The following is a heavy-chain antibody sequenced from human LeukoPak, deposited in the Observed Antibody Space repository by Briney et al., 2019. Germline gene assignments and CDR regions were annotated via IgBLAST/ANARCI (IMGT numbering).Heavy chain of an antibody. V-gene: IGHV1-18*01. D-gene: IGHD6-13*01. J-gene: IGHJ3*02. CDR1: GYTFTSYG. CDR3: ARDSRIAAAGNAFDI. Sequence: ASVKVSCKASGYTFTSYGISWVRNPPGQGLERMGWISAYNGNTNYAQKLQGRVTMTTDTSTSTAYMELRSLRSDDTAVYYCARDSRIAAAGNAFDIWGQGTMVTVSS. CDR2: ISAYNGNT.